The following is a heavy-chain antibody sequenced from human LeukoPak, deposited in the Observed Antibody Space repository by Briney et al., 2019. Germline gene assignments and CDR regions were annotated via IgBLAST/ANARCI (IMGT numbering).Heavy chain of an antibody. CDR2: ISGSGGST. CDR1: GFTFSDYY. Sequence: PGESLRLPCAASGFTFSDYYMTWIRQPPGKGLEWVSAISGSGGSTYYPASVKGRFTITRDNSKNTLYLQMNSLRAEDTAVYYCSLYDSSGYSYDPAFDIWGQGTMVTVSS. CDR3: SLYDSSGYSYDPAFDI. J-gene: IGHJ3*02. D-gene: IGHD3-22*01. V-gene: IGHV3-23*01.